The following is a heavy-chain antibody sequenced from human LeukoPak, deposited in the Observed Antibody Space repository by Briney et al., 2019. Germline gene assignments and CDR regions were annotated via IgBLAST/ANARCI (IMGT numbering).Heavy chain of an antibody. J-gene: IGHJ4*02. CDR3: ARGEKVLVHFDY. Sequence: SETLSLTCTVSGGSISSRRYYWGWIRQPPGKGLEWIGKISDSGSTYYSPSLRSRVTISIDMSKNQFSLKLSSVTATDTAVYYCARGEKVLVHFDYWGQGTLVTVSS. CDR2: ISDSGST. D-gene: IGHD3-16*01. V-gene: IGHV4-39*01. CDR1: GGSISSRRYY.